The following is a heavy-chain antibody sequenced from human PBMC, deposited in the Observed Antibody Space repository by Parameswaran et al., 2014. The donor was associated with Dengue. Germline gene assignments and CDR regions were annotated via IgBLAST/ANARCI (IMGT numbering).Heavy chain of an antibody. CDR3: AKRSDSSRWYYNYNGMDV. V-gene: IGHV3-23*01. D-gene: IGHD6-13*01. J-gene: IGHJ6*02. CDR2: ISASGGST. Sequence: VRQAPGKGLECVSGISASGGSTYYAGSVKGRFTISRDNSKNTLYLQMNSLRAEDTAVYFCAKRSDSSRWYYNYNGMDVWGQGTTVTVSS.